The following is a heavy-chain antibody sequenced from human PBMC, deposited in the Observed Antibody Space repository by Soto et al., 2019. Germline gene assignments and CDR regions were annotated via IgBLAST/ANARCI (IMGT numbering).Heavy chain of an antibody. CDR2: IWSDGRTK. CDR1: GFTFSNIG. CDR3: TTTTPHDSSGNDGFDP. Sequence: QVQLVESGGGVVQPGRSLRLSCVVSGFTFSNIGVHWVRQAPGKGLEWVAFIWSDGRTKYYGDSVKGRFAVSRDDSKNTSYLQMNSLRAEDTAVYYCTTTTPHDSSGNDGFDPWGQGALVTVSS. V-gene: IGHV3-33*03. D-gene: IGHD3-22*01. J-gene: IGHJ5*02.